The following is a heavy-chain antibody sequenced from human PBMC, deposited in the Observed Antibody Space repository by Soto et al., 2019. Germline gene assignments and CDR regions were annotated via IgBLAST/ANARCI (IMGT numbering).Heavy chain of an antibody. Sequence: QVHLVQSGAEVKKPGASVKVSCKASGYTFTGYYIHWVRQAPGQGLKWMGWINPKTGGANIAQKFQGWVTMTRDTSISTTYMELSNLRSNDTAVYYCARDYYDGSASYGIEFWGQGTMVTVAS. CDR2: INPKTGGA. CDR3: ARDYYDGSASYGIEF. CDR1: GYTFTGYY. D-gene: IGHD3-16*01. V-gene: IGHV1-2*04. J-gene: IGHJ3*01.